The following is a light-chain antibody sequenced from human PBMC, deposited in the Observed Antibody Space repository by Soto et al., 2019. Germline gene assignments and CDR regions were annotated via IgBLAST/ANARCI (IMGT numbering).Light chain of an antibody. J-gene: IGKJ1*01. CDR2: KAS. V-gene: IGKV1-5*03. Sequence: DIQMTQSPSTLSASVGDRVTITCRASQYISSWLAWYQQKPGKAPKLLIYKASSLESGVPSRFSGSGSGTGFTLTLSSLQPDDFATYYCQQYNSQRTFGQGTKVEIK. CDR1: QYISSW. CDR3: QQYNSQRT.